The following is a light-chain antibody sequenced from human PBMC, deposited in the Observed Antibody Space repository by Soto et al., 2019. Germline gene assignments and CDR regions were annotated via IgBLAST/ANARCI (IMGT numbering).Light chain of an antibody. CDR3: LQDINYPWT. CDR2: GAS. V-gene: IGKV1-6*01. CDR1: QGIGNA. J-gene: IGKJ1*01. Sequence: AIQMTQSPSSLSASVGDRVTISCRASQGIGNALGWYQQKLGKPPKVLIYGASNLQSGVPPRFSGSGSGTDLTLAISSLQPEDSATYYCLQDINYPWTFGQGTKVEIK.